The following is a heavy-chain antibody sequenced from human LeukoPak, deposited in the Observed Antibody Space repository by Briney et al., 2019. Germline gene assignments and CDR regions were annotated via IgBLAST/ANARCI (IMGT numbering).Heavy chain of an antibody. J-gene: IGHJ3*02. CDR2: ISYNGNT. Sequence: PSETLSLTCTVSGDSISSYYWSWIRQPPGKALEWIGYISYNGNTNYNPSLKSRVTISVDTSRNQFTLELSSVTAADTAFYYCARHPLLEGITFHAAFDIWGLGTMVTVSS. D-gene: IGHD3-10*01. V-gene: IGHV4-59*08. CDR3: ARHPLLEGITFHAAFDI. CDR1: GDSISSYY.